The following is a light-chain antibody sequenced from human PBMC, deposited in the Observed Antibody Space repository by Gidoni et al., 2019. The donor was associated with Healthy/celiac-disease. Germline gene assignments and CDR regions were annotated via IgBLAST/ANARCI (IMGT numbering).Light chain of an antibody. V-gene: IGKV1-39*01. J-gene: IGKJ1*01. CDR2: AAS. CDR3: QQSYSTPRT. Sequence: IKIPQPPSSLSASVGDRVTITCRASQSISSYLNWYQQKPGKAPKVLIFAASSLQSGVPSRFSGSGSGTDFTLTISSLQREDFATYYCQQSYSTPRTFGQGTKVEIK. CDR1: QSISSY.